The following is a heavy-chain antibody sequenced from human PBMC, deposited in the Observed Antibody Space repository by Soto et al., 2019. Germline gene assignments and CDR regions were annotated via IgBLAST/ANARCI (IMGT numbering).Heavy chain of an antibody. CDR3: TRVSAIQLWRGYFDY. CDR2: IRSKAYGGTT. V-gene: IGHV3-49*03. D-gene: IGHD5-18*01. J-gene: IGHJ4*02. Sequence: GGSLRLSCTASGFTFGDYAMSWFRQAPGKGLEWVGFIRSKAYGGTTEYAASVKGGFTIPRDDSKSIAYLQMNSLKTEDTAVYYCTRVSAIQLWRGYFDYWGQGTLVTVSS. CDR1: GFTFGDYA.